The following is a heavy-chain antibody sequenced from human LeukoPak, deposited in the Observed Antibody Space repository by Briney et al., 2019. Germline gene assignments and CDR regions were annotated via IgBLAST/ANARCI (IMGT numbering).Heavy chain of an antibody. Sequence: GASVKVSCKASGGTFSSYAISWVRQAPGQGLEWMERIIPIFGTANYAQKFQGRVTITTDESTSTAYMELSSLRSEDTAVYYCARDSPPLLSRGSSGLGYFDLWGRGTLVTVSS. D-gene: IGHD6-6*01. V-gene: IGHV1-69*05. CDR1: GGTFSSYA. CDR3: ARDSPPLLSRGSSGLGYFDL. J-gene: IGHJ2*01. CDR2: IIPIFGTA.